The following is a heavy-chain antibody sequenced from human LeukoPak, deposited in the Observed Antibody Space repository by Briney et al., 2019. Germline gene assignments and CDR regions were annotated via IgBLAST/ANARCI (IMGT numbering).Heavy chain of an antibody. CDR3: AKDLGVETDAFDI. CDR2: ISYDGSNK. Sequence: GGSLRLSCAASGFTFSSYAMSWVRQAPGKGLEWVAVISYDGSNKYYADSVKGRFTISRDNSKNTLYLQMNSLRAEDTAVYYCAKDLGVETDAFDIWGQGTLVTVSS. D-gene: IGHD3-3*01. V-gene: IGHV3-30*18. J-gene: IGHJ4*02. CDR1: GFTFSSYA.